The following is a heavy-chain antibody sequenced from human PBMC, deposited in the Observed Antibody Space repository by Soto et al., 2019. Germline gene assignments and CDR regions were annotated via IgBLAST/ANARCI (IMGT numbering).Heavy chain of an antibody. CDR1: GGSISSGGYY. CDR2: IYYSGST. D-gene: IGHD3-22*01. J-gene: IGHJ3*02. V-gene: IGHV4-31*03. Sequence: SETLSLTCTVSGGSISSGGYYWSWIRQHPGKGLEWIGYIYYSGSTYYNPSLKSRVTISVDTSKNQFSLKLSSVTAADTAVYYCARGHSSGYYYGGNAFDIWGQGTMVTVSS. CDR3: ARGHSSGYYYGGNAFDI.